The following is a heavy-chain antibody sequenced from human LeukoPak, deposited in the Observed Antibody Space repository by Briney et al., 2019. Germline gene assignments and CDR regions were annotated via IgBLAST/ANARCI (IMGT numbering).Heavy chain of an antibody. CDR1: GYTFTNHW. D-gene: IGHD5-12*01. V-gene: IGHV5-10-1*01. CDR3: ARAPDSDSGYDYFDY. Sequence: ASVKISCKGSGYTFTNHWISWVRQMPGKDLEWMGKIDPSDSYTNYSPSFQGHVTISADKSISTAYLQWSSLKASDTAMYYCARAPDSDSGYDYFDYWGQGTLVTVSS. CDR2: IDPSDSYT. J-gene: IGHJ4*02.